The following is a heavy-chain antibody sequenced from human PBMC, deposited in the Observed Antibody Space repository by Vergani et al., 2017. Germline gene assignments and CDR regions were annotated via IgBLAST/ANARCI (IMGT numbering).Heavy chain of an antibody. CDR1: NDSVSNTFYY. V-gene: IGHV4-39*01. CDR3: TGHWAVVAANNLVAP. J-gene: IGHJ5*01. Sequence: QVQLQESGPGLVKPSETLSLTCTVSNDSVSNTFYYWGWIRQTPGKGLEWIGSIYYSGSTYYNPSLESRVTMSVDTSKSQFSLKLSSVTAPDTAVYYRTGHWAVVAANNLVAPLGQGTLVTVFS. CDR2: IYYSGST. D-gene: IGHD2-15*01.